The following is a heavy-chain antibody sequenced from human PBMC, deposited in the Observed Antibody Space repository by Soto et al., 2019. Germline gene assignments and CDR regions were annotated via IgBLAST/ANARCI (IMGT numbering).Heavy chain of an antibody. CDR2: VWSNGNLK. V-gene: IGHV3-33*01. D-gene: IGHD1-1*01. CDR3: ARIQLDTIMALDY. CDR1: GFTFDAYG. J-gene: IGHJ4*02. Sequence: QVQLVESGGGVVQPGGSLRLSCAASGFTFDAYGFHWVRQAPGKGLEWVAVVWSNGNLKYYADSVKGRFTISRYSSKSALNLQMNSLRADDTAVYYCARIQLDTIMALDYWGQGTLVTVSS.